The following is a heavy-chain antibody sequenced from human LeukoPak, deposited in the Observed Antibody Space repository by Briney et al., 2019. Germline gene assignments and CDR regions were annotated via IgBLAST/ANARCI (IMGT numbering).Heavy chain of an antibody. CDR1: GFTFSSYG. V-gene: IGHV3-30*02. Sequence: PGGSLRLSCAASGFTFSSYGMHWVRQAPGKGLEWVAFIRYDGSNKYYADSLKGRFTISRDTSKNTLYLQMNSLRAEDTAVYYCARDGQTYGDYEANGMDVWGQGTTVTVSS. D-gene: IGHD4-17*01. CDR3: ARDGQTYGDYEANGMDV. J-gene: IGHJ6*02. CDR2: IRYDGSNK.